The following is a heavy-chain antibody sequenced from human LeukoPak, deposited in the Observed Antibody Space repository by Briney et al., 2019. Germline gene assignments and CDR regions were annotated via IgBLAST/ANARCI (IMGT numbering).Heavy chain of an antibody. CDR2: TRNKLNSNTA. D-gene: IGHD3-3*01. Sequence: PGGSLRLSCAASGFTFSDHYMDWVRQAPGKGLEWVGRTRNKLNSNTAEYAASVKGRFTISRDDSKNSLYLQMNSLKTEDTAVYYCTSSYYDFWSGYTPLGYWGQGTLVTVSS. J-gene: IGHJ4*02. CDR3: TSSYYDFWSGYTPLGY. V-gene: IGHV3-72*01. CDR1: GFTFSDHY.